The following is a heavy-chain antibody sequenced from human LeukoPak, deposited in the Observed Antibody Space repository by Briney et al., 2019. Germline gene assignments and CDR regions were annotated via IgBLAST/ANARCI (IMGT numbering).Heavy chain of an antibody. CDR3: ARRVRGVNHAFDI. CDR1: GGSISSSSYY. D-gene: IGHD3-10*01. V-gene: IGHV4-39*07. Sequence: PSETLSLTCTVSGGSISSSSYYWGWIRQPPGKGLEWIGSIYYSGTTYYNPSLKSRLTISVDTSKNQLSLTLSSVTAADTAVYYCARRVRGVNHAFDIWDQGPIVTVTS. J-gene: IGHJ3*02. CDR2: IYYSGTT.